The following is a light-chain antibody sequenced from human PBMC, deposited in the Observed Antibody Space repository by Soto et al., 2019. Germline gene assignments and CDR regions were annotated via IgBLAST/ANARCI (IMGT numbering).Light chain of an antibody. CDR3: QQYGSPSIT. CDR2: DAS. J-gene: IGKJ5*01. V-gene: IGKV3-20*01. Sequence: IVLTQSPATLSLSPGERTTLSCRASQSVCSYLAWYQQKPGQAPRLLISDASNRATGIPARCSGSGSGTDFTLTISRREPDDFAVYYCQQYGSPSITFGQGTLLEIK. CDR1: QSVCSY.